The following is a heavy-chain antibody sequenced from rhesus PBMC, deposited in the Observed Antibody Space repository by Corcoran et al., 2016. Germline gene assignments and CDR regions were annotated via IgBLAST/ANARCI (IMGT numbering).Heavy chain of an antibody. CDR2: INTDTGNP. V-gene: IGHV7-114*01. Sequence: QVQLVQSGAEVKQPGASAKVSCKASGYTFTSYGMNWVRQVHGQRLEWRGWINTDTGNPTYAQGFKERFTFSMDTSISTAYLQISSLKAEDTAVYYCARLSYGSNDAFDFWGQGLRVTVSS. J-gene: IGHJ3*01. CDR1: GYTFTSYG. CDR3: ARLSYGSNDAFDF. D-gene: IGHD4-29*01.